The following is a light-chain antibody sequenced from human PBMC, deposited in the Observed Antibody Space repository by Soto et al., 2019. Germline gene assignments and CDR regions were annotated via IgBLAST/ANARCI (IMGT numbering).Light chain of an antibody. CDR3: QHSYNTPRT. CDR2: DAS. V-gene: IGKV1-33*01. J-gene: IGKJ1*01. Sequence: DIQMTQSPSSLSASVGDRVTITCQASHDITSYLNWYQHKPGKAPKLLIYDASILEAGVPSRFSGSGSGTDFTLTISSLQVEDFATYYCQHSYNTPRTFGQGTRVDIK. CDR1: HDITSY.